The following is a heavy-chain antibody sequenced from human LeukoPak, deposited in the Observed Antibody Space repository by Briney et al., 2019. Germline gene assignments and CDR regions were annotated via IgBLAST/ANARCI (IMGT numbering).Heavy chain of an antibody. V-gene: IGHV1-18*01. D-gene: IGHD4-11*01. CDR2: ITAYGDNA. Sequence: ASVKVSCKASGGTFSSYAISWVRQAPGQGLEWMGWITAYGDNASYSPKFRGRVTMTTDTSTSTAYVELRSLRSDDTAIYYCARVHSNYVDFWGQGTLVSVSS. CDR3: ARVHSNYVDF. J-gene: IGHJ4*02. CDR1: GGTFSSYA.